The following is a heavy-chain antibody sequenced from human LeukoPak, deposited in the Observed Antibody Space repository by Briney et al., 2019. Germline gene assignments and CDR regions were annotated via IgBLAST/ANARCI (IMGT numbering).Heavy chain of an antibody. CDR3: AKDRHAPGRYCSSTICFPFDP. CDR1: GFTFSSYA. CDR2: ISGSGGTT. D-gene: IGHD2-2*01. J-gene: IGHJ5*02. Sequence: PGGSLRLSCAAPGFTFSSYAMSWVRQAPGKGLEWVSTISGSGGTTYYAEFVKGRFTISRDNSKNTLYLQMNSLRAEDTAVYYCAKDRHAPGRYCSSTICFPFDPWGQGTLVTVSS. V-gene: IGHV3-23*01.